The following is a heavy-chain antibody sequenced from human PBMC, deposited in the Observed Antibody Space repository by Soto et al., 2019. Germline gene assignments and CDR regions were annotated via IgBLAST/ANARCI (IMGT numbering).Heavy chain of an antibody. J-gene: IGHJ4*02. CDR3: AKAGGTPTTDFEY. D-gene: IGHD1-7*01. Sequence: EMQLLESGGGLVQPGGSLRLSCAASGFTFRGYAMSWVRQAPGKGLEWVSAISGRGTESFYADSVKGRFTISRDNSKNTLYLQLDSLRAEDTAIFYCAKAGGTPTTDFEYWGQGTLVTVSS. CDR2: ISGRGTES. V-gene: IGHV3-23*01. CDR1: GFTFRGYA.